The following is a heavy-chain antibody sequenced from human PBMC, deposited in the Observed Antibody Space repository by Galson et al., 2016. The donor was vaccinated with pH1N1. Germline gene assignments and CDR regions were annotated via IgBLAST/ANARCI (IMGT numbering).Heavy chain of an antibody. J-gene: IGHJ4*02. CDR1: GFTFSNHW. CDR2: INQDGSVK. Sequence: SLRLSCAASGFTFSNHWMSWVRQAPGKGLEWVVNINQDGSVKYYIDSVKGRFTISRDNAKNSLYLQMNSLRAEDTAVYYCVRKVGDYWGQGTLVTVSS. CDR3: VRKVGDY. V-gene: IGHV3-7*01.